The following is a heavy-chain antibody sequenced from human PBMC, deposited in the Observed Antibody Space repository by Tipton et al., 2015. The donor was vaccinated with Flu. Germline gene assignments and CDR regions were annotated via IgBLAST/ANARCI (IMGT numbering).Heavy chain of an antibody. CDR1: GGSFSGYY. Sequence: TLSLTCAVYGGSFSGYYWSWIRQPPGKGLEWIGEINHSGSTNYNPSLKSRVTISVDTSKNQFSLKLSSVTAADTAVYYCARHPRAYYDFWSGYNKGGYYYGMDVWGQGTTVTVS. V-gene: IGHV4-34*01. D-gene: IGHD3-3*01. J-gene: IGHJ6*02. CDR2: INHSGST. CDR3: ARHPRAYYDFWSGYNKGGYYYGMDV.